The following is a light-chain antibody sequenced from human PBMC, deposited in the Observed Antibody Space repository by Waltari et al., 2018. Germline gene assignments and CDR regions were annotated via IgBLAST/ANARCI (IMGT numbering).Light chain of an antibody. CDR2: EVS. CDR1: STAVGVYNS. Sequence: QSALTQPPSASGSPGQSVTMSCTGTSTAVGVYNSVSWYQQHPGKAPKLLIYEVSERPSGVPDRFSGSKSGNTASLTVSGLQPEDEADYYCASFAGSNTLFGGGTKLTVL. J-gene: IGLJ2*01. V-gene: IGLV2-8*01. CDR3: ASFAGSNTL.